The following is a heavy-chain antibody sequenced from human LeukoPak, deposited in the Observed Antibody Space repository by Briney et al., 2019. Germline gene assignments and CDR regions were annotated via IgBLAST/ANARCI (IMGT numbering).Heavy chain of an antibody. V-gene: IGHV5-51*01. CDR1: GCSFTTYW. D-gene: IGHD3-3*01. J-gene: IGHJ3*02. CDR3: ARPFLRPDYDFWSGYYTADAFDI. CDR2: IYPGDSDT. Sequence: GESLQISWQGSGCSFTTYWLGWGRQMPGKGLEWMGIIYPGDSDTRYSPSFQGQVTMSADKSISTAYLQWSSLKASDTAMYYCARPFLRPDYDFWSGYYTADAFDIWGQGTMVTVSS.